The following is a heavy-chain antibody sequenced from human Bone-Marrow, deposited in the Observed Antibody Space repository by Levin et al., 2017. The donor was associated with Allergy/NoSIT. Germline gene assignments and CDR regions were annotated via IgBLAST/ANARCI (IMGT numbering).Heavy chain of an antibody. Sequence: LSLTCAASAFTFSNFAMSWVRQTPGKGLEWVSGISDSGGARYYADSVKGRLTISRDNSKNTLYLQMNSLRAEDTAVYYCAKGGLAAAGTWVDYWGQGTLVTVSS. CDR1: AFTFSNFA. J-gene: IGHJ4*02. D-gene: IGHD6-13*01. CDR3: AKGGLAAAGTWVDY. V-gene: IGHV3-23*01. CDR2: ISDSGGAR.